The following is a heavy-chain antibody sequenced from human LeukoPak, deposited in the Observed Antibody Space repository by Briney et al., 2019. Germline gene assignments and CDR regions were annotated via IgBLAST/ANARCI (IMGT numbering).Heavy chain of an antibody. CDR3: ARDNSVGDNAWWFDP. Sequence: ASVKVSCKASGYTFTSYYMHWVRQAPGQGLEWMGLINPTGGSTGYARKFQGRVTMTRDRSTSTDYMELSSLRSEDTAIYYCARDNSVGDNAWWFDPWGQGTLVTVSS. J-gene: IGHJ5*02. D-gene: IGHD1-26*01. V-gene: IGHV1-46*01. CDR1: GYTFTSYY. CDR2: INPTGGST.